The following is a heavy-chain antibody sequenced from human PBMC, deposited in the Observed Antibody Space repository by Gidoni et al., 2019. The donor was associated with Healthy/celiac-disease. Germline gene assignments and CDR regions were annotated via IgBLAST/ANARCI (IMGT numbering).Heavy chain of an antibody. CDR2: ISSISSYI. J-gene: IGHJ3*02. V-gene: IGHV3-21*01. CDR3: ARDRGDIPLADAFDI. Sequence: EVQLVESGGGLVKPGGSLRLSCAASGFTFSRYSMNWVRQAPGKGLECVSSISSISSYIYYADSVKGRFTISRDNAKNSLYLQMNSLRAEDTAVYYCARDRGDIPLADAFDIWGQGTMVTVSS. D-gene: IGHD3-9*01. CDR1: GFTFSRYS.